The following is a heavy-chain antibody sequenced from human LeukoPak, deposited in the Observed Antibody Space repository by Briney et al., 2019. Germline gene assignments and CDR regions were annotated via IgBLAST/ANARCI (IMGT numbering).Heavy chain of an antibody. Sequence: PGGSLRLSCAASGFTFSGSAMHWVRQASGKGLEWVGRIRSKANSYATAYAASVKGRFTISRDDSKNTAYLQMNSLKTEDTAVYYCTRSTYGSGSYRPWAERRDYYYYGMDVWGQGTTVTVSS. J-gene: IGHJ6*02. CDR1: GFTFSGSA. V-gene: IGHV3-73*01. CDR2: IRSKANSYAT. D-gene: IGHD3-10*01. CDR3: TRSTYGSGSYRPWAERRDYYYYGMDV.